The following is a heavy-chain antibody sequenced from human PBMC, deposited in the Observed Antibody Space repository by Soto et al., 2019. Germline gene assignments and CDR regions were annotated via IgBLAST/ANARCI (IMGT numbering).Heavy chain of an antibody. CDR3: AKENYGIVHLDY. J-gene: IGHJ4*02. Sequence: QVQLVESGGGVVQPGRSLRLSCAASGFTFSSYGMHWVRQAPGKGLAWVAVISYDGSNKYYADSVKGRFTISRDNSKNTLYLQMNSLRAEDTAVYYCAKENYGIVHLDYWDQGTLVTVSS. CDR2: ISYDGSNK. V-gene: IGHV3-30*18. CDR1: GFTFSSYG. D-gene: IGHD3-16*01.